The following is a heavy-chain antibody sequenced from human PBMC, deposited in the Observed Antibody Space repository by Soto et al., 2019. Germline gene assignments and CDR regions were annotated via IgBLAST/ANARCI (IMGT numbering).Heavy chain of an antibody. V-gene: IGHV1-69*13. CDR2: IIPIFGTA. D-gene: IGHD6-19*01. CDR3: ARGRAAVAGMYYVDY. J-gene: IGHJ4*02. Sequence: SVKVSCKASGGTFSSYAISWVRQAPGQGLEWMGGIIPIFGTANYAQKFQGRVTITADESTRTAYMELSSLRSEDTAVYFCARGRAAVAGMYYVDYWGQGTLVTVSS. CDR1: GGTFSSYA.